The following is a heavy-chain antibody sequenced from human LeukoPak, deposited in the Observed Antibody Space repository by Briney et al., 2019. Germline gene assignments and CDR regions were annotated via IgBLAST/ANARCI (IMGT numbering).Heavy chain of an antibody. CDR3: ARDYQVLAVAGDY. J-gene: IGHJ4*02. CDR2: ISAYNGNT. CDR1: GYTFTSYG. D-gene: IGHD6-19*01. Sequence: GASVKVSCKASGYTFTSYGISWVRPAPGQGLEGMGWISAYNGNTNYTQKLQGRVTMTIDTSTNTAYMELRSLRSDDTAVYYCARDYQVLAVAGDYWGQGTLVTVSS. V-gene: IGHV1-18*01.